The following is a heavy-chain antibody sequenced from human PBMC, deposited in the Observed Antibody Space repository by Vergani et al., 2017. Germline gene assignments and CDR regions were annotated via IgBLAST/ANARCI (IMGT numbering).Heavy chain of an antibody. CDR2: ISSSSSYI. D-gene: IGHD6-13*01. CDR1: GFTFSSYS. CDR3: ARESAAGLDP. Sequence: EVQLVESGGGLVKPGGSLRLSCAASGFTFSSYSMNWVRQAPGKGPEWVSSISSSSSYIYYADSVKGRFTISRDNAKNSLYLQMNSLRAEDTAVYYCARESAAGLDPWGQGTLVTVSS. J-gene: IGHJ5*02. V-gene: IGHV3-21*01.